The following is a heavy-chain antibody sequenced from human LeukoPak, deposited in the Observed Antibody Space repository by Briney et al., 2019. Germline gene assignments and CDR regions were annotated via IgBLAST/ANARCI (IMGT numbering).Heavy chain of an antibody. J-gene: IGHJ4*02. CDR1: GFTFSDYY. Sequence: NTGGSLRLSCAASGFTFSDYYMSWIRQAPGKGLEWVSYISSSGSTIYYADPVKGRFTISRDNAKNSLYLQMNSLRAEDTAVYYCARDINWNDGGVSDYWGQGTLVTVSS. V-gene: IGHV3-11*01. CDR2: ISSSGSTI. CDR3: ARDINWNDGGVSDY. D-gene: IGHD1-1*01.